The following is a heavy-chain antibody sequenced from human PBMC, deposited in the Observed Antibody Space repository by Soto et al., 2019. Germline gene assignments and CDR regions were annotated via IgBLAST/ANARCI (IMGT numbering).Heavy chain of an antibody. Sequence: GGSLRLSCAASGFTFSSYSMNWVRQAPGKGLEWVSYISSSSSTIYYADSVKGRFTISRDNAKNSLYLQMNSLRAEDTAVYYCARTATYYYDSSGYYDAFDIWGQGTMVTVSS. CDR3: ARTATYYYDSSGYYDAFDI. CDR2: ISSSSSTI. D-gene: IGHD3-22*01. CDR1: GFTFSSYS. V-gene: IGHV3-48*04. J-gene: IGHJ3*02.